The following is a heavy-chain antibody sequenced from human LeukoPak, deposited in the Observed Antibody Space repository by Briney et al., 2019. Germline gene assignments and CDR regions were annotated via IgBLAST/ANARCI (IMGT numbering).Heavy chain of an antibody. CDR3: ARVAPKRGVYYFDY. J-gene: IGHJ4*02. D-gene: IGHD3-10*01. Sequence: PSETLSLTCTVSGGSISSSSYYWGWIRQPPGKGLEWIGSIYYSGSTYYNPSLKSRVTISVDTSKNQFSLKLSSVTAADTAVYYCARVAPKRGVYYFDYWGQGTLVTVSS. V-gene: IGHV4-39*07. CDR2: IYYSGST. CDR1: GGSISSSSYY.